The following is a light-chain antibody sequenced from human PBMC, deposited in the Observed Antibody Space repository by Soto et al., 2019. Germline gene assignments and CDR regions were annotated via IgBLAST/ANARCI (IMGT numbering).Light chain of an antibody. J-gene: IGKJ2*01. CDR1: QSVLYNSNNKNH. CDR2: GAS. V-gene: IGKV4-1*01. CDR3: QQDYSIPFA. Sequence: DFVMTQAPDSLAVSLGERATINCKSSQSVLYNSNNKNHLGWFQQKPGHPPKLLIYGASFRPSGVPDRFSGSGSETDFTLTISSLQAEDVAVYYCQQDYSIPFAFGQGTKLEI.